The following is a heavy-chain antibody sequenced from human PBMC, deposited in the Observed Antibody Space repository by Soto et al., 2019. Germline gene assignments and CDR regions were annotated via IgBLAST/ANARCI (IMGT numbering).Heavy chain of an antibody. CDR3: ARSSYCSGLSNPFCNCMDV. J-gene: IGHJ6*02. CDR1: GGTFSSYA. V-gene: IGHV1-69*01. CDR2: IIPIFGTA. Sequence: QVQLVQSGAEVKKPGSSVKVSCKASGGTFSSYAISWVRQAPGQGLEWMGGIIPIFGTANYAQKFQGRVTITADESTSTAYMELSSRRSEDTAVYYCARSSYCSGLSNPFCNCMDVWGQGTTVTVSS. D-gene: IGHD2-15*01.